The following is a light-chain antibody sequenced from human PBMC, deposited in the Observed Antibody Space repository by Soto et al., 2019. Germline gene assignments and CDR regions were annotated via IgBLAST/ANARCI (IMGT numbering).Light chain of an antibody. J-gene: IGKJ1*01. CDR3: QQYYNRRT. V-gene: IGKV3-15*01. CDR1: QSVNTN. Sequence: EIVMTQSPATLSVSPGERATLSCRASQSVNTNLAWYQQKPGQAPRLLIYGASTRATGIPARFSGSGSGTEFTLTNSSLQSEDIAVYGCQQYYNRRTFGQGTKVEIK. CDR2: GAS.